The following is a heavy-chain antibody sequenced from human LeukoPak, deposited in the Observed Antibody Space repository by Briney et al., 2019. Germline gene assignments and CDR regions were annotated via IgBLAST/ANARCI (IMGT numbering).Heavy chain of an antibody. V-gene: IGHV4-4*07. CDR1: GGSISSNH. J-gene: IGHJ4*02. CDR2: ITGNI. D-gene: IGHD3-9*01. Sequence: SETLSLICTVSGGSISSNHWSWIRQPAGKGLEWIGRITGNINYNPSLKGRVTMSVDTSKNQFSLNLSSVTAADTAVYYCARVMTGYVIDWGRGTLVTVSS. CDR3: ARVMTGYVID.